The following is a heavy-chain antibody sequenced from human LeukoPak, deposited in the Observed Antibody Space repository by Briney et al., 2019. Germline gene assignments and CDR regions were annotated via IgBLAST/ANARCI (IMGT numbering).Heavy chain of an antibody. D-gene: IGHD1-26*01. CDR1: GGSVSTYY. V-gene: IGHV4-59*02. J-gene: IGHJ4*02. CDR3: ARDKSGSYHFDY. CDR2: VYYSGRT. Sequence: SETLSLTCTVSGGSVSTYYWNWIRQPPGKGLEWIGYVYYSGRTNYNPSLKSRVTISIDTSKSQFSLKLSSVTAADTAVYYCARDKSGSYHFDYWGQGTLVTVSS.